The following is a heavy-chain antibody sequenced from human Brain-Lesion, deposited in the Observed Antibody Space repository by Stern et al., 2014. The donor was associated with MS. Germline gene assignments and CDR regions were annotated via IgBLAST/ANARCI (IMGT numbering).Heavy chain of an antibody. V-gene: IGHV1-2*04. CDR2: INPYSGDT. CDR1: GYTFTDYF. CDR3: ARVPGGVFGGMDV. J-gene: IGHJ6*02. Sequence: QVQLMQSGAEVKKPGASVKVSCKASGYTFTDYFMHWVRQAPGQGLEWLGWINPYSGDTKYAQKFQGWVTLTRDSSISTAYMELNSLRSDETAVYYCARVPGGVFGGMDVWGQGTTVT. D-gene: IGHD4-23*01.